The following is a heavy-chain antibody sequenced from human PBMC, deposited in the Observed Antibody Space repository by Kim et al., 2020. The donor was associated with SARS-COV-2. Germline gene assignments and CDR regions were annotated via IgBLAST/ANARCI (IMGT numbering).Heavy chain of an antibody. D-gene: IGHD6-13*01. J-gene: IGHJ5*02. V-gene: IGHV3-11*06. Sequence: GGSLRLSCAASGFTFSDYYMSWIRQAPGKGLEWVSYISSSSSYTNYADSVKGRFTISRDNAKNSLYLQMNSLRAEDTAVYYCARGPLAAAENWFDPWGQGTLVTVSS. CDR3: ARGPLAAAENWFDP. CDR1: GFTFSDYY. CDR2: ISSSSSYT.